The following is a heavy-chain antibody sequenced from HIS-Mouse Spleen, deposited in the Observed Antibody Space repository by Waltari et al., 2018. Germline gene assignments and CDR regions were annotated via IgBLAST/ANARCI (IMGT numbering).Heavy chain of an antibody. CDR2: INHSGIT. CDR3: ARGVSSFDY. D-gene: IGHD3-3*02. V-gene: IGHV4-34*01. Sequence: QVQLQQWGAGLLKPSETLPLTCAVYGGSFSVYYWGWIRQPPGRGLEGSGEINHSGITNYNPSLKSRVTISVDTSKNQFSLKLSSVTAADTAVYYCARGVSSFDYWGQGTLVTVSS. J-gene: IGHJ4*02. CDR1: GGSFSVYY.